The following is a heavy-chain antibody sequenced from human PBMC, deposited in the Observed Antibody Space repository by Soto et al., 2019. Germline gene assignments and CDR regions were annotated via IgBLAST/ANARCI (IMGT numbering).Heavy chain of an antibody. V-gene: IGHV3-73*01. CDR3: TRREDKRGGMDV. CDR2: IRSKANSYAT. D-gene: IGHD2-15*01. Sequence: GGSLRLSCAASGFTFSGSAMHWVRQASGKGLEWVGRIRSKANSYATAYAASVKGRFTISRDDSKNTAYLQMNSLKTEDTAVYYCTRREDKRGGMDVWGQGTTVTVSS. CDR1: GFTFSGSA. J-gene: IGHJ6*02.